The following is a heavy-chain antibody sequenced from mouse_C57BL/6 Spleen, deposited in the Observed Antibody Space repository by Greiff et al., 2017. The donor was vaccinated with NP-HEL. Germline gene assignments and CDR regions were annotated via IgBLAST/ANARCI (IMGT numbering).Heavy chain of an antibody. V-gene: IGHV5-12*01. CDR1: GFTFSDYY. J-gene: IGHJ1*03. CDR3: ARQTGTRGYFDV. D-gene: IGHD4-1*01. CDR2: ISNGGGST. Sequence: EVHLVESGGGLVQPGGSLKLSCAASGFTFSDYYMYWVRPTPEKRLEWVAYISNGGGSTFYPDTVKGRFTISRGNAKNTLYLQMSRLKSEDTAMYYCARQTGTRGYFDVWGTGTTVTVSS.